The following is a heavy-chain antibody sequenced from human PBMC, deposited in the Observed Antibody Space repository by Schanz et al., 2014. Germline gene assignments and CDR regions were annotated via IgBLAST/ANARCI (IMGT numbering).Heavy chain of an antibody. CDR1: GFTVTGNY. V-gene: IGHV3-21*01. D-gene: IGHD6-13*01. CDR2: ISSSSSYI. J-gene: IGHJ1*01. CDR3: ATGDDLVCFQH. Sequence: LSCAASGFTVTGNYMSWVRQAPGKGLMWVSSISSSSSYIYYSDPVKGRFTISIDNTKTSLYLQMNSVGAEDTTVYYCATGDDLVCFQHWGEATLLDVSS.